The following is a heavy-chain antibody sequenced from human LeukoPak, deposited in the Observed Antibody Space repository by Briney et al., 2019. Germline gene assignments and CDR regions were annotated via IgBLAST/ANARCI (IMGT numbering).Heavy chain of an antibody. V-gene: IGHV3-64D*09. D-gene: IGHD2-15*01. CDR3: VKGMNAELRYCSGGSCVLGFAFDI. CDR2: ISSNGGST. Sequence: PGGSLRLSCSASGFTFSSYAMHWVRQAPGKGLEYVSAISSNGGSTYYADSVKGRFTISRDNSKNTLYLQMSSLRAEDTAVYYCVKGMNAELRYCSGGSCVLGFAFDIWGQGTMVTVSS. CDR1: GFTFSSYA. J-gene: IGHJ3*02.